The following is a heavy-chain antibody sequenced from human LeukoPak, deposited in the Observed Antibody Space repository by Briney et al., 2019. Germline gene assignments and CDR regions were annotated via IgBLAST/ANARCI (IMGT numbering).Heavy chain of an antibody. D-gene: IGHD1-26*01. J-gene: IGHJ2*01. Sequence: SQTLSLTCAISGDSVSSNSATWNWIRQSPSRGLEWLGRTYYRSKWYIDYAVSVKSRITINPDTSKNQFSLQLNSVTPQGTAVYYCARAGSYGYYWYFDLWGRGTLVTVSS. CDR2: TYYRSKWYI. CDR1: GDSVSSNSAT. CDR3: ARAGSYGYYWYFDL. V-gene: IGHV6-1*01.